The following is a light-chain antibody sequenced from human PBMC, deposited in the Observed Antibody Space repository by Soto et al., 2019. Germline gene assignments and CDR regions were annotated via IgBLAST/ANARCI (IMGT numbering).Light chain of an antibody. CDR3: SSYAGRNYAV. V-gene: IGLV2-8*01. CDR1: GSDVGGYNY. Sequence: SVLTQPPSASGSPGQSVSISCTGTGSDVGGYNYVSWYQQHPGKAPKLIIYEVDKRPSGVPDRFSGSKSGNSAYLTVSGLQTEDEADYYCSSYAGRNYAVFGRGTQLTVL. CDR2: EVD. J-gene: IGLJ7*01.